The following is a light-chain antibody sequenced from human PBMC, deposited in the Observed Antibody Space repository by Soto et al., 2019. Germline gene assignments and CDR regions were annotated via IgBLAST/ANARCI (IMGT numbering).Light chain of an antibody. CDR3: CSYAGTVAYV. CDR1: GNDVGAYNL. V-gene: IGLV2-23*02. CDR2: EVN. Sequence: QSGPDQPSPGSGSPGKSITIPCAGTGNDVGAYNLVSWYQQHPGKAPKLIICEVNTRPSGISNRFSGSKSGGTASLTISGLQAEDEADYFCCSYAGTVAYVFGTGTKVTVL. J-gene: IGLJ1*01.